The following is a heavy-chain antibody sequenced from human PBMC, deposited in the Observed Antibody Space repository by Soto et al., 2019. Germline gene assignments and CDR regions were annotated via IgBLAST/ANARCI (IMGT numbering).Heavy chain of an antibody. CDR3: ARGYEDYGESRGSGFDY. V-gene: IGHV5-51*01. Sequence: PGESLKISCKASGYKFTKYYIGWVRQMPGKGLEWVGVIYPGDSDTKYSASLQGQVTISADKSINTAYLQWSSLKASDTAMYYCARGYEDYGESRGSGFDYWGQGTLVTVSS. CDR1: GYKFTKYY. J-gene: IGHJ4*02. D-gene: IGHD4-17*01. CDR2: IYPGDSDT.